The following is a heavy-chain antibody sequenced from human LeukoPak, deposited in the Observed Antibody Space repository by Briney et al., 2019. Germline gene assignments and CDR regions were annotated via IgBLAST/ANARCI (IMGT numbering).Heavy chain of an antibody. CDR3: AGFYGSGPKYFDY. Sequence: GGSLRLSCAASGFTFSSYSMNWVRQAPGKGLEWVSSISSSSSYVYYADSVKGRFTISRDNAKNSLYLQMNSLRAEDTAVYFCAGFYGSGPKYFDYWGQGTLVTVSS. V-gene: IGHV3-21*01. J-gene: IGHJ4*02. D-gene: IGHD3-10*01. CDR2: ISSSSSYV. CDR1: GFTFSSYS.